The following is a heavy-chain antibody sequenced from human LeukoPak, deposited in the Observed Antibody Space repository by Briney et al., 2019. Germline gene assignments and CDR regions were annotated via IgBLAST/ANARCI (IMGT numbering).Heavy chain of an antibody. J-gene: IGHJ4*02. CDR1: GGSFSGYY. D-gene: IGHD3-10*01. V-gene: IGHV4-34*01. CDR2: INHSGST. CDR3: ARGYGPGSYYHY. Sequence: PSETLSLTCTVYGGSFSGYYWSWVRQPPGKGVEWVGEINHSGSTNYNPSLKRRVTISVDTSKNQFSLKLSSVTAADTAVYYCARGYGPGSYYHYWGQGTLVTVSS.